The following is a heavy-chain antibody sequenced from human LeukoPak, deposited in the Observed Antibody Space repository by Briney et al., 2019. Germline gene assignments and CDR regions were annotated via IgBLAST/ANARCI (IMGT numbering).Heavy chain of an antibody. V-gene: IGHV3-23*01. CDR1: GFTFSSYA. D-gene: IGHD3-3*01. CDR3: AKPLELRFLCMDV. Sequence: GGSLRLSCAASGFTFSSYAMSWVRQAPGKGLEWVSAISGSCGSTYYADSVKGRFTISRDNSKNTLYLQMNSLRAEDTAVYYCAKPLELRFLCMDVWGQGTTVTVSS. CDR2: ISGSCGST. J-gene: IGHJ6*02.